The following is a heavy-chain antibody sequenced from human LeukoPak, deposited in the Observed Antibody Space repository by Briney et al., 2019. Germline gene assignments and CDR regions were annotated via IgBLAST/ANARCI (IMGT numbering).Heavy chain of an antibody. CDR2: MNGGNGNT. J-gene: IGHJ6*03. CDR1: GYIFTDYA. Sequence: GASVSVSCKASGYIFTDYAIHWLRQAPGQRPEGMGWMNGGNGNTKYSRKFEGRITLIRDTSAATAYMELSSLRHDDLAVYYCARGRGTSGSNRDFYYYYYMDVWGKGTTVTVSS. D-gene: IGHD2-15*01. V-gene: IGHV1-3*01. CDR3: ARGRGTSGSNRDFYYYYYMDV.